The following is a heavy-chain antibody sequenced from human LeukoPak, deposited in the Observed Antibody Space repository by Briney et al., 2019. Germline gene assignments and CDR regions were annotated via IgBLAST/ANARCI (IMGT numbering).Heavy chain of an antibody. V-gene: IGHV3-9*01. CDR1: GFTFDDYA. Sequence: GGSLGLSCAASGFTFDDYAMHWVRQAPGKGLEWVSGISWNSGSIGYADSVKGRFTISRDNAKNSLYLQMNSLRAEDTALYYCAKDSSGWHSETFDYWGQGTLVTVSS. CDR2: ISWNSGSI. D-gene: IGHD6-19*01. J-gene: IGHJ4*02. CDR3: AKDSSGWHSETFDY.